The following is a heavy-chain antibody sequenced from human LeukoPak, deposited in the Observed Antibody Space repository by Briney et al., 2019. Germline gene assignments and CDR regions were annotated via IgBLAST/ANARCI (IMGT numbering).Heavy chain of an antibody. J-gene: IGHJ4*02. CDR1: GGSFSGYY. V-gene: IGHV4-34*01. D-gene: IGHD6-6*01. CDR3: ARVSSKLSPYYFDY. Sequence: SETLSLTCAVYGGSFSGYYWSWIRQPPGKGLEWIGEINHSGSTNYNPSLKSRVTISVDTSKNQFSLKLSFVTAADTAVYYCARVSSKLSPYYFDYWGQGTLVTVSS. CDR2: INHSGST.